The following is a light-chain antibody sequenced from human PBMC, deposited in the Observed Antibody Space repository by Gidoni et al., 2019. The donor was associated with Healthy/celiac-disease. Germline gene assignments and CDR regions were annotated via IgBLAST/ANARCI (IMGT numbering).Light chain of an antibody. J-gene: IGLJ1*01. CDR2: QDS. CDR1: KLGDKY. V-gene: IGLV3-1*01. Sequence: SYALTQPPPVSVSPGQTASITCSGDKLGDKYACWYQQKPGQSPVLVIYQDSKRPSGIPERFSGSNSGNTATLTISGTQAMDEADYYCQAWDSSTAFYVFGTGTKVTVL. CDR3: QAWDSSTAFYV.